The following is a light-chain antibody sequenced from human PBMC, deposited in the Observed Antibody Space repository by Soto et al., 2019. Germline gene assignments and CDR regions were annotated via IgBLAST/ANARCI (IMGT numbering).Light chain of an antibody. CDR1: SSNIGSNY. J-gene: IGLJ2*01. CDR3: AAWDDSLSGPV. CDR2: RNN. V-gene: IGLV1-47*01. Sequence: QSVLTRPPSASGTPGQRVTISCSGSSSNIGSNYVYWYQQLPGTAPKLLIYRNNQRASGVPDRFSGSKSGTSASLAISGLRSEDEADYYCAAWDDSLSGPVFGGGTKLTVL.